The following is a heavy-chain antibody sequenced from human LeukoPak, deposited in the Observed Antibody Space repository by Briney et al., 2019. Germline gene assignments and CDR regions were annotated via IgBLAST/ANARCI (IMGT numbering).Heavy chain of an antibody. D-gene: IGHD3-22*01. J-gene: IGHJ4*02. CDR1: GGSIRNYY. V-gene: IGHV4-59*01. Sequence: SETLSLTCTVSGGSIRNYYRSWIRQPPGKQLEWIGYIYHSGSTNYNPSLKSRVTISVDTSKDQFSLKLTSVTAADTAVYYCAGYDSSGDYFDYWGQGSLVTVSS. CDR3: AGYDSSGDYFDY. CDR2: IYHSGST.